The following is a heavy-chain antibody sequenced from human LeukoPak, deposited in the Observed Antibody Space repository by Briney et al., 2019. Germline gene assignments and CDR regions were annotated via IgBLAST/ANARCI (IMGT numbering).Heavy chain of an antibody. CDR2: VHHSGES. Sequence: SETLSLTCTVSGGSISSYYWSWIRQPPGKGLEWIGYVHHSGESDSNPSLKIRVTTSVDTSKNQFSLSLSHVTAADTAVYYCARHRLNYYGSSGSPFDSWGQGTLVTVSS. CDR1: GGSISSYY. V-gene: IGHV4-59*08. CDR3: ARHRLNYYGSSGSPFDS. D-gene: IGHD3-22*01. J-gene: IGHJ4*02.